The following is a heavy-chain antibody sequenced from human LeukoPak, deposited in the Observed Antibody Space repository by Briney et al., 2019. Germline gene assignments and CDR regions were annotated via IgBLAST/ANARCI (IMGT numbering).Heavy chain of an antibody. CDR3: ARMPYSSSFFDY. CDR2: IYYSGST. D-gene: IGHD6-13*01. CDR1: GGSISSYY. Sequence: SETLSLTCTVSGGSISSYYWSWIRQPPGKGLEWIGYIYYSGSTNYNPSLRSRVTISVDTSKNQFSLKLSSVTAADTAVYYCARMPYSSSFFDYWGQGTLVTVSS. J-gene: IGHJ4*02. V-gene: IGHV4-59*12.